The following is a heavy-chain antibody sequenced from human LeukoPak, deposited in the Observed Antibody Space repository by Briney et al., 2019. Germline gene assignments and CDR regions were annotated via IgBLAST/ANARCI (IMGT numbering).Heavy chain of an antibody. D-gene: IGHD3-16*01. CDR2: ISSNGGST. CDR3: ARAFLVWGHTLGGY. CDR1: GFTFSSYA. V-gene: IGHV3-64*01. J-gene: IGHJ4*02. Sequence: TGGSLRLSCAASGFTFSSYAMHWVRQAPGKGLEYVSAISSNGGSTYYANSVKGRFTISRDNSKNTLYLQMGSLRAEDTAVYYCARAFLVWGHTLGGYWGQGTLVTVSS.